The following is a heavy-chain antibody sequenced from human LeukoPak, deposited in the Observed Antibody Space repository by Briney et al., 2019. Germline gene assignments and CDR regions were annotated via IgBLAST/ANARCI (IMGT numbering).Heavy chain of an antibody. J-gene: IGHJ4*02. CDR2: IYHSGST. CDR1: GGSISSSNW. V-gene: IGHV4-4*02. D-gene: IGHD3-22*01. CDR3: ARDLVITMRKRFFDY. Sequence: SETLSLTCAVSGGSISSSNWWSWVRQPPGKGLEWIGEIYHSGSTNCNPSLRSRVTISVDKSKNQFSLKLSSVTAADTAVYYCARDLVITMRKRFFDYWGQGTLVTVSS.